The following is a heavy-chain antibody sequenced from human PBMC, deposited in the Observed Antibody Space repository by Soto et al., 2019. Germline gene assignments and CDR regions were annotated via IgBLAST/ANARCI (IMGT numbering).Heavy chain of an antibody. CDR3: ARGEHYIFRTGHYTLAGRDS. CDR2: TSFDGNHK. J-gene: IGHJ4*02. CDR1: GFTFSDYA. D-gene: IGHD3-3*01. Sequence: GGALRLSCSASGFTFSDYAMNWVRQAPGKGLEWVAVTSFDGNHKYYTDSVKGRFTNSKDNSKNTLHLQMNTLRGEDSAVYYCARGEHYIFRTGHYTLAGRDSWGQGT. V-gene: IGHV3-30-3*01.